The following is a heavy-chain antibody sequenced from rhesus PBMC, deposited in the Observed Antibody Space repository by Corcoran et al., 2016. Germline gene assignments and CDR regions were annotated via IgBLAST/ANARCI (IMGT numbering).Heavy chain of an antibody. Sequence: QLQLQESGPGLVKPSETLSLTCPVSGGSISSNYWRGIRPPPGKGPGWIGRIAGRGGSTDYNPSLKSRVTISTDTSKNQFSLKLSSVTAADTAVYYCASLFEAGACWGQGVLVTVSS. CDR1: GGSISSNY. D-gene: IGHD3-34*01. CDR3: ASLFEAGAC. CDR2: IAGRGGST. J-gene: IGHJ4*01. V-gene: IGHV4-173*01.